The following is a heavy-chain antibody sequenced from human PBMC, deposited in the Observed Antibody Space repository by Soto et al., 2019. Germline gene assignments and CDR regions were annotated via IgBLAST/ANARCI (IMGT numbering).Heavy chain of an antibody. CDR2: LYWDDDN. Sequence: QITLKESGPPLVKPTQTLTLTCTFSGFSLSSIGVGVGWIRQPPGKALEWLGILYWDDDNHYSPSLKSRISIAKDTSKDRVVLTLTNMDPVDTATYYCAHNIVVVPTAHDAFDVWGQGTMVTVSS. D-gene: IGHD2-2*01. CDR3: AHNIVVVPTAHDAFDV. V-gene: IGHV2-5*02. CDR1: GFSLSSIGVG. J-gene: IGHJ3*01.